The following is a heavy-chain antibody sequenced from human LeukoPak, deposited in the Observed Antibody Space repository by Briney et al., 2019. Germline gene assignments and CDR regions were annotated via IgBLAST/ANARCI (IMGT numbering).Heavy chain of an antibody. CDR2: IRYDGSYK. D-gene: IGHD6-19*01. CDR3: VKDGHCRDSICATKIVVAGYLDH. J-gene: IGHJ4*02. CDR1: GFTFSRYG. V-gene: IGHV3-30*02. Sequence: GGSLRLSCAASGFTFSRYGMHWVRQAPGKGLEWVSFIRYDGSYKDYADSVKGRFTISRDNSKNMLYLQMNSLRAEDTATYYCVKDGHCRDSICATKIVVAGYLDHWGQGTQVTVSA.